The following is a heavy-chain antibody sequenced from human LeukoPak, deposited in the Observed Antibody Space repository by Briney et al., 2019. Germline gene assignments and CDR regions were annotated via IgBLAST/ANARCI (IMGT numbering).Heavy chain of an antibody. D-gene: IGHD3-9*01. V-gene: IGHV3-7*01. CDR3: ASSPVLRYFDWLSPFDY. J-gene: IGHJ4*02. Sequence: PGGSLRLSCAASGFTFSSYWMSWVRQAPGKGLEWVANIKQDGGEKYYVDSVKGRFTISRDNAKNSLYLQMNSLRAEDTAVYYCASSPVLRYFDWLSPFDYWGQGTLVTVSS. CDR2: IKQDGGEK. CDR1: GFTFSSYW.